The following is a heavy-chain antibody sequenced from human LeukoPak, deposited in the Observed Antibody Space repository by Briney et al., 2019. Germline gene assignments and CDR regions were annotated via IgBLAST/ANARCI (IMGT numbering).Heavy chain of an antibody. J-gene: IGHJ5*02. CDR3: AKGCSSTDCRNNWFDP. D-gene: IGHD2-2*01. V-gene: IGHV3-48*01. CDR2: ISSSSSTI. CDR1: GFTFSSYS. Sequence: GGSLRLSCAASGFTFSSYSMNWVRQAPGKGLEWVSYISSSSSTIYYADSVKGRFTISRDDSKNTLYLQMNSLRPEDAAVYYCAKGCSSTDCRNNWFDPWGQGTLVTVSS.